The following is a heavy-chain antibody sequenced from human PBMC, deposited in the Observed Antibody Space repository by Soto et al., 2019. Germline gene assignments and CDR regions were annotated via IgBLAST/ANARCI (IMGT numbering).Heavy chain of an antibody. CDR1: GGSFSGYY. J-gene: IGHJ4*02. CDR3: ASRRYDFWSGYRFDY. D-gene: IGHD3-3*01. Sequence: SETLSLTCAVYGGSFSGYYWSWIRQPPGKGLEWIGEINHSGSTNYNPSLKSRVTISVDTSKNQFSLKLSSVTAADTAVYYCASRRYDFWSGYRFDYWGQGTLVTVSS. V-gene: IGHV4-34*01. CDR2: INHSGST.